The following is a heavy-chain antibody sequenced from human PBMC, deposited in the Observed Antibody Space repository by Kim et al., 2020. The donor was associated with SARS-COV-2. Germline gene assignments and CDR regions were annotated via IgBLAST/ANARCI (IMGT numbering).Heavy chain of an antibody. CDR3: ARRQFGSGTPGAFDI. V-gene: IGHV5-51*01. CDR2: IYPGDSDT. CDR1: GYSFISYW. Sequence: GESLKISCKGSGYSFISYWIGWVRQMPGKGLEWMGIIYPGDSDTRYSPSFQGQVTISADKSISTAYLQWSSLKASDTAIYYCARRQFGSGTPGAFDIWGQGTMVTVSS. J-gene: IGHJ3*02. D-gene: IGHD3-10*01.